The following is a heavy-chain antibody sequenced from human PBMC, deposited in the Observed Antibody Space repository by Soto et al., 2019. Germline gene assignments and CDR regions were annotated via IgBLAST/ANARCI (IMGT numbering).Heavy chain of an antibody. D-gene: IGHD4-17*01. J-gene: IGHJ4*02. CDR3: GRTWDYGDSFDY. CDR1: GYTFTSYG. V-gene: IGHV1-18*01. CDR2: ISAYNGNT. Sequence: ASVKVSCKAAGYTFTSYGISWVRQAPGQGLEWMGWISAYNGNTNYAQKLQGRVTMTTDTSTSTAYMELRSLRSDDTAVYYCGRTWDYGDSFDYWGQGTLVTVSS.